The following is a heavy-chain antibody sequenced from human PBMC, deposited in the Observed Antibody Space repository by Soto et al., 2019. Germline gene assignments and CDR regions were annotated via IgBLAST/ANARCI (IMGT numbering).Heavy chain of an antibody. CDR3: AKRSWEIPFGVSFYHYGLDV. Sequence: VGSLRLSCAVSGFTFSSYGMHWVRQAPGKGLEWVAVISFDGSNRYYRDSVKGRFSISRDNSKNTLYLQMNSLRAEDTAVYYCAKRSWEIPFGVSFYHYGLDVWGQGTRVTVSS. V-gene: IGHV3-30*18. D-gene: IGHD1-26*01. J-gene: IGHJ6*02. CDR1: GFTFSSYG. CDR2: ISFDGSNR.